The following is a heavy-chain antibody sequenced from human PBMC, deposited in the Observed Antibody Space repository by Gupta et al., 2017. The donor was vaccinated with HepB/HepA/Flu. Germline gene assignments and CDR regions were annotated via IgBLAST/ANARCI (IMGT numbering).Heavy chain of an antibody. CDR1: GFTFSTYG. D-gene: IGHD3/OR15-3a*01. Sequence: QVKLVESGGGVVQPGRSLRLSCAASGFTFSTYGMHWVRQAPGKGLEWVAVVWSDGTNKYYADSVKGRFTISRDNSKNALYLQMNSLRAEDTSVYYCARGTGSHQGNGLDYWGQGALVTVSS. CDR2: VWSDGTNK. J-gene: IGHJ4*02. CDR3: ARGTGSHQGNGLDY. V-gene: IGHV3-33*01.